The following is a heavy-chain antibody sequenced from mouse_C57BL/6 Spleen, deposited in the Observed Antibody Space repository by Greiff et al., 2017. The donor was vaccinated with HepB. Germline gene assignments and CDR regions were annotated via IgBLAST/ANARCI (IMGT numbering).Heavy chain of an antibody. CDR1: GFTFSSYG. Sequence: EVMLVESGGDLVKPGGSLKLSCAASGFTFSSYGMSWVRQTPDKRLEWVATISSGGSYTYYPDSVKGRFTISRDNAKNTLYLQMSSLKSEDTAMYYCARQGYGSSYWYFDVWGTGTTVTVSS. J-gene: IGHJ1*03. CDR3: ARQGYGSSYWYFDV. V-gene: IGHV5-6*01. D-gene: IGHD1-1*01. CDR2: ISSGGSYT.